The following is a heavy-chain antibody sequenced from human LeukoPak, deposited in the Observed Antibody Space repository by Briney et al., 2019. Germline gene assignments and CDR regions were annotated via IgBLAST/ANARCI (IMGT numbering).Heavy chain of an antibody. CDR3: ARESYTRRSHSGSYRPHAGDSYGMDV. CDR1: GGSLCGYY. V-gene: IGHV4-34*12. D-gene: IGHD1-26*01. J-gene: IGHJ6*02. CDR2: IILSVGT. Sequence: SETLSLTPAVPGGSLCGYYWSWIRHPPREGLWWIGEIILSVGTTHTPPPQSRVTISVDTSKSQFSLKLSSVTAADTAVYYCARESYTRRSHSGSYRPHAGDSYGMDVWGQGTTVTVSS.